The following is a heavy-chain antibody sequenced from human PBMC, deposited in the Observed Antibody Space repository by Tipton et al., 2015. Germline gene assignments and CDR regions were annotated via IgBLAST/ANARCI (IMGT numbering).Heavy chain of an antibody. J-gene: IGHJ6*02. V-gene: IGHV3-21*01. CDR1: GFTFSSYS. D-gene: IGHD3-22*01. CDR2: ISSSSSYI. Sequence: SLRLSCAASGFTFSSYSMNWARQAPGKGLEWVSSISSSSSYIYYADSVKGRFTISRDNAKNSLYLQMNSLRAEDTAVYYCARDYYDSSGYYYYYYYYGMDVWGQGTTVTVSS. CDR3: ARDYYDSSGYYYYYYYYGMDV.